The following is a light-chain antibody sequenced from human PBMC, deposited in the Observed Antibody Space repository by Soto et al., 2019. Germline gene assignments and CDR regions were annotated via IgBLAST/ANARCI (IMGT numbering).Light chain of an antibody. CDR2: WAS. V-gene: IGKV4-1*01. J-gene: IGKJ2*01. Sequence: DIVMTQSPDSLAVSLGERATINCKSSQSVLYSSNNKNYLAWYQQKFGQPPKLLIYWASTRESGVPDRFSGSGSGTDFTLTISSLQADDVAVYYCQQYYSTPPTFGQGTKLEIK. CDR3: QQYYSTPPT. CDR1: QSVLYSSNNKNY.